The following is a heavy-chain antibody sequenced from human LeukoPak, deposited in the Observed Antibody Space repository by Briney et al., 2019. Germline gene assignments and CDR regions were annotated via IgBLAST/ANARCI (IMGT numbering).Heavy chain of an antibody. Sequence: GASLRLSCAASGFTFSSYAVSWVRQAPGKGLEWVSAISGSGGSTYYADSVKGRFTISRDNSKNTLYLQMNSLRAEDTAVYYCAKDLSSSWYVGWFDPWGQGTLVTVSS. CDR2: ISGSGGST. CDR3: AKDLSSSWYVGWFDP. J-gene: IGHJ5*02. CDR1: GFTFSSYA. D-gene: IGHD6-13*01. V-gene: IGHV3-23*01.